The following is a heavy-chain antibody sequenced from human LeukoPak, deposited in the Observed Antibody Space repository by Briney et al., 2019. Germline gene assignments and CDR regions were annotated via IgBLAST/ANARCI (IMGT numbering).Heavy chain of an antibody. Sequence: ASVKVSCKASGYTFTSYGISWVRQAPGQGLEWMGWISAYNGNTNYAQKLQGRVTMTTDTSTSTAYMELRSLRSDDTAVYYCARDLRHCSGGSCYSRYYYYYGMDVWGQGTTVTVSS. D-gene: IGHD2-15*01. CDR2: ISAYNGNT. CDR3: ARDLRHCSGGSCYSRYYYYYGMDV. CDR1: GYTFTSYG. J-gene: IGHJ6*02. V-gene: IGHV1-18*01.